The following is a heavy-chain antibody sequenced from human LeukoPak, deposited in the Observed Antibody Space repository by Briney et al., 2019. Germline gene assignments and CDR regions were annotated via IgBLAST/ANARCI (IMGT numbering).Heavy chain of an antibody. CDR1: GFTFSSNW. V-gene: IGHV3-74*01. D-gene: IGHD5-24*01. Sequence: PGGSLRLSCAGSGFTFSSNWMRWVRQVPGKGLVWVSRINSDGSNTNYADSVKGRFTISRDNAKNTLYLQMNSLGADDTAVYYCASRDYWGQGTLVTVSS. CDR3: ASRDY. CDR2: INSDGSNT. J-gene: IGHJ4*02.